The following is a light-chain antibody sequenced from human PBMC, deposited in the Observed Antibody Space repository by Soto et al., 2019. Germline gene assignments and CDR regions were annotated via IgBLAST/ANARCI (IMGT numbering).Light chain of an antibody. CDR2: DAS. CDR3: QQLSSDPLT. J-gene: IGKJ4*01. V-gene: IGKV3-20*01. Sequence: EFVLTQSPGTLSLSPGXRATLSCRASQTVRNNYLAWYQQKPGQAPRLLIYDASSRATGIPDRFSGGGSGTDFTLTLSRLEPEDFAVYYCQQLSSDPLTFGGGTKVDIK. CDR1: QTVRNNY.